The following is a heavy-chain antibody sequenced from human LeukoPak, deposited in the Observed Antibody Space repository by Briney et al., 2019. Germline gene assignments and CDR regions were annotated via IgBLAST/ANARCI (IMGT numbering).Heavy chain of an antibody. V-gene: IGHV4-61*01. J-gene: IGHJ4*02. CDR1: GGSVSSGSYY. D-gene: IGHD3-16*02. CDR3: ARDVGRYSFDY. CDR2: IYYSGST. Sequence: PSETLSLTCTVSGGSVSSGSYYWSWIRQPPGKGLEWIGCIYYSGSTNYNPSLKSRVTISVDTSKNQFSLKLSSVTAADTAVYYCARDVGRYSFDYWGQGTLVTVSS.